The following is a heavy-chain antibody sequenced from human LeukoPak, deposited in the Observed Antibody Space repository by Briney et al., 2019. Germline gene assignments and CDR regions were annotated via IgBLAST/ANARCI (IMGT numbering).Heavy chain of an antibody. CDR1: GFTFDDYA. Sequence: GGSLRLSCAASGFTFDDYAMHWVRQAPGKGLEWVSSINWNSGSIDYADSVKGRFTISRDNAKNSLYLQMNSLRAEDTALYYCARGELHSRFDYWGQGTLVTVSS. V-gene: IGHV3-9*01. J-gene: IGHJ4*02. D-gene: IGHD1-26*01. CDR3: ARGELHSRFDY. CDR2: INWNSGSI.